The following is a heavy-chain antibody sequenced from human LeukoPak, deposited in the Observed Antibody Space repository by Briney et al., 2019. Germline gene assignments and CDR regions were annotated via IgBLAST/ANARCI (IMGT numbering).Heavy chain of an antibody. CDR1: GYTFTSYY. Sequence: ASVKVSCKASGYTFTSYYINWVRQATGQGPEWMGWMNPNSGNTDYAQRFQGRDTMTRNTSISTAYMELSSLRSEDTAVYYCARAANWHDDDWFDPWGQGTLVTVSS. J-gene: IGHJ5*02. D-gene: IGHD1-1*01. CDR3: ARAANWHDDDWFDP. CDR2: MNPNSGNT. V-gene: IGHV1-8*01.